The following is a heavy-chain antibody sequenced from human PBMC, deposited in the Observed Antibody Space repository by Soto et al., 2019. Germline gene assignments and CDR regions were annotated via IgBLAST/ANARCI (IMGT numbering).Heavy chain of an antibody. Sequence: GGSLRLSCAASGFTFSNIWMNWVRQAPGEGLEWVGRVKSKAGGGTTDYGAPVNGRFTISRDDSKNMVFLEMNSLKPEDTAVYFCTTDKGVPNPHTSTWYSVGIDWWGQGTLVTVSS. V-gene: IGHV3-15*07. CDR3: TTDKGVPNPHTSTWYSVGIDW. CDR1: GFTFSNIW. CDR2: VKSKAGGGTT. J-gene: IGHJ4*02. D-gene: IGHD6-13*01.